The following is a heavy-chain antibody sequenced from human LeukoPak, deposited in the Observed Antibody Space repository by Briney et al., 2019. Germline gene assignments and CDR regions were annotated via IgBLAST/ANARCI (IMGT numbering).Heavy chain of an antibody. J-gene: IGHJ6*03. CDR1: GFTFSSYS. CDR3: ARKGAIAVAGTDYYYYYMDV. D-gene: IGHD6-19*01. V-gene: IGHV3-48*04. Sequence: GGSLRLSCAASGFTFSSYSMNWVRQAPGKGLEWVSYISSSRSTIYYADSVKGRFTISRDNAKNSLYLQMNSLRAEDTAVYYCARKGAIAVAGTDYYYYYMDVWGKGTTVTISS. CDR2: ISSSRSTI.